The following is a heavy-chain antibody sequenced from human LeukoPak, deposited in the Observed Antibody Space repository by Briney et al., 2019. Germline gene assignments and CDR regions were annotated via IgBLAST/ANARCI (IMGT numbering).Heavy chain of an antibody. D-gene: IGHD1-26*01. Sequence: QPGGSLRLSCAASGFTFSSYAMSWVRQAPGKGLEWVSSISASGGSTYYADSVKGRFTISRDISKNTVYLQMNSLRAEDTAVYYCARAGKWELPPEDWGQGTLVTVSS. V-gene: IGHV3-23*01. J-gene: IGHJ4*02. CDR3: ARAGKWELPPED. CDR2: ISASGGST. CDR1: GFTFSSYA.